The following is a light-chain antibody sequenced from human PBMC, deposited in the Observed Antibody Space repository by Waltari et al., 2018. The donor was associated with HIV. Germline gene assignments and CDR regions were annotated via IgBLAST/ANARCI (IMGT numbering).Light chain of an antibody. J-gene: IGLJ2*01. CDR3: QVWDSSSDHVV. CDR2: DDR. CDR1: NIGSKS. V-gene: IGLV3-21*02. Sequence: SYVLTQPPSVSVAPGQTARITCGGNNIGSKSVHWYQRKPGQAPVLVVYDDRDRPAGIPERFSGCNAGNTATLTSSRVEAGDEADYYCQVWDSSSDHVVFGGGTKLTVL.